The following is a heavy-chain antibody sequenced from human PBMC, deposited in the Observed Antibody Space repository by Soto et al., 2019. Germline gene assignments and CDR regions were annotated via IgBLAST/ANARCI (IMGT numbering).Heavy chain of an antibody. V-gene: IGHV3-23*01. CDR3: AKDPMPGEEDEDDHSFCI. D-gene: IGHD2-21*01. Sequence: EVQLLESGGGLVQPGGSLRLSCAASGFTFSSYAMSWVRQAPGKGLEWVSAISGSGGSTYYADSVKGRFTITRDNAKNPLYLQMDSLTAEDTAEYYCAKDPMPGEEDEDDHSFCIWGRGRTV. CDR2: ISGSGGST. J-gene: IGHJ3*02. CDR1: GFTFSSYA.